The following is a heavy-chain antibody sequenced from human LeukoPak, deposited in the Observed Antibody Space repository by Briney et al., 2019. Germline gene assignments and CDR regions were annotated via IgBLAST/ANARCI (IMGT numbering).Heavy chain of an antibody. CDR3: ARDGGIVGAANPYFDY. CDR2: MYHSGST. Sequence: PSETLSLTCAVSSYSISSGYYWGWIRQPPGKGLEWIGSMYHSGSTYYNPSLKSRVTISVDTSKNHFSLKLSSVTASDTALYHCARDGGIVGAANPYFDYWGQGTLVTVSS. J-gene: IGHJ4*02. D-gene: IGHD1-26*01. CDR1: SYSISSGYY. V-gene: IGHV4-38-2*02.